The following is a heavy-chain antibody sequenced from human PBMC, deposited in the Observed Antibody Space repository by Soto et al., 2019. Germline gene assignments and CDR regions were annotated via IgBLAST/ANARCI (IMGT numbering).Heavy chain of an antibody. D-gene: IGHD5-18*01. V-gene: IGHV1-2*04. CDR2: INPNSGGT. J-gene: IGHJ4*02. CDR1: GYTFTGYY. Sequence: ASVKVSCKASGYTFTGYYMHWVRQAPGQGLEWMGWINPNSGGTNYAQKFQGWVTMTRDTSISTAYMELSRLRSDDTAVYYCARGDTAMVTLLDYWGQGTLVTVSS. CDR3: ARGDTAMVTLLDY.